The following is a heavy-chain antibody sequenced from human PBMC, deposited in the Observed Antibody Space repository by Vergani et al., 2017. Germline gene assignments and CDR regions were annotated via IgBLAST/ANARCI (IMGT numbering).Heavy chain of an antibody. Sequence: EVHLEESGGGLVQPGGSLRLSCAASGFTFGDYYMAWIRLAPGKGLDWVASIKRDGTETFYVDSVKGRFTISRDNAKTTLYLQMNSLRDEDTALYFCVKDIDYDADGPFDLWGRGTLVTVSS. J-gene: IGHJ2*01. CDR3: VKDIDYDADGPFDL. CDR1: GFTFGDYY. V-gene: IGHV3-7*03. CDR2: IKRDGTET. D-gene: IGHD2-15*01.